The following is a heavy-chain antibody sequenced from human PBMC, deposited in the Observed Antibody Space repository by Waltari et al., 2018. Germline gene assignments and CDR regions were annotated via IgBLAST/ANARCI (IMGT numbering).Heavy chain of an antibody. CDR1: GYTFTSYY. CDR3: ARSRGGGSYSHGMDV. D-gene: IGHD1-26*01. J-gene: IGHJ6*02. V-gene: IGHV1-46*01. CDR2: INPSGGST. Sequence: QVQLVQSGAEVKKPGASVKVSCKASGYTFTSYYMHWVRQAPGQGLEWMGKINPSGGSTSYAQKFQGRVTMTRDKSTSSVYMELSSLRSEDTAVYYCARSRGGGSYSHGMDVWGQGTTVTVSS.